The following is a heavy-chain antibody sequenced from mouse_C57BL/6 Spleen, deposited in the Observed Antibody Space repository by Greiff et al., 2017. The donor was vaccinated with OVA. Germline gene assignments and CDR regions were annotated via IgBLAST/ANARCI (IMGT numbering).Heavy chain of an antibody. Sequence: QVQLQQPGAELVKPGASVKLSCKASGYTFTSYWMQWVKQRPGQGLEWIGEIDPSDSYTNYNQKFKGKATLTVDTSSSTAYMQLSSLTSEDSAVYYCARGVTTGVDLGAMDYWGQGTSVTVSS. D-gene: IGHD1-1*01. CDR2: IDPSDSYT. J-gene: IGHJ4*01. CDR1: GYTFTSYW. CDR3: ARGVTTGVDLGAMDY. V-gene: IGHV1-50*01.